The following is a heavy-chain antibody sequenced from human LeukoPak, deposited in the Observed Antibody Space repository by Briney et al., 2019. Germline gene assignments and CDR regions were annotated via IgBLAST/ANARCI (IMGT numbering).Heavy chain of an antibody. Sequence: PGGSLRLSCAASGFTFSGYEMDWVRQAPGKGLEWVSYISTSGSTTYYADSVKGRLTISRDNAKNSLYLQMNSLRAEDTAVYYCARDSTTPRVYFDYWGQGTLVTVSS. CDR1: GFTFSGYE. J-gene: IGHJ4*02. V-gene: IGHV3-48*03. CDR2: ISTSGSTT. CDR3: ARDSTTPRVYFDY. D-gene: IGHD1-7*01.